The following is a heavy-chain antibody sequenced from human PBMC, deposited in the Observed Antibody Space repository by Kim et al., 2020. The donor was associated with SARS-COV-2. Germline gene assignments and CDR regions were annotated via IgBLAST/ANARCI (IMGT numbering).Heavy chain of an antibody. CDR3: ARSPN. Sequence: SDDGSNNYDADSVKGRFTISRDNSKNTLYLQMNSLRAEDTAVYYCARSPNWGQGTLVTVSS. J-gene: IGHJ4*02. V-gene: IGHV3-30*01. CDR2: SDDGSNN.